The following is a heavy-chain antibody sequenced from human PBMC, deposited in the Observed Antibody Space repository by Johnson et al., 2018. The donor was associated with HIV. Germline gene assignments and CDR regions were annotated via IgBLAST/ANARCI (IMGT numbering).Heavy chain of an antibody. J-gene: IGHJ3*01. CDR2: IKQDGSEK. CDR3: ARVVVVIAIGGTDAFDL. D-gene: IGHD2-21*01. CDR1: GFTFSSYW. V-gene: IGHV3-7*05. Sequence: VQLVESGGGVVRPGGSLRLSCAASGFTFSSYWMSWVRQAPGKGLEWVANIKQDGSEKYYADSVKGRFTISRDNSKNTLYLQMNSLRAEDTALYYCARVVVVIAIGGTDAFDLWGQGTLVTVSS.